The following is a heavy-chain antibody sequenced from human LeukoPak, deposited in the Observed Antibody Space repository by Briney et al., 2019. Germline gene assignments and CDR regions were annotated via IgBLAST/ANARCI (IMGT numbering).Heavy chain of an antibody. D-gene: IGHD5-18*01. V-gene: IGHV4-59*01. J-gene: IGHJ3*02. Sequence: SETLSLTCTVSGGSISSYYWSWIRQPPGKGLEWIGYIYYSGSTNYNPSLKSRVTISVDTSKNQFSLKLSSVTAADTAVNYCARSGYSYGYHAFDIWGQGTMVTVSS. CDR2: IYYSGST. CDR3: ARSGYSYGYHAFDI. CDR1: GGSISSYY.